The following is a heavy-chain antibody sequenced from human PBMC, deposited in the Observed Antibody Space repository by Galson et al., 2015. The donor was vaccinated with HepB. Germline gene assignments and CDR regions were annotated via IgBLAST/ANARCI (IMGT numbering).Heavy chain of an antibody. J-gene: IGHJ4*02. CDR3: AKDPSWGGSYCDY. V-gene: IGHV3-30*18. Sequence: SLRLSCAASGFTFSSYGMHWVRQAPGKGLEWVAVISYDGSNKYYADSVKGRFTISRDNSKNTLYLQMNSLRAEDTAVYYCAKDPSWGGSYCDYWGQGTLVTVSS. CDR2: ISYDGSNK. D-gene: IGHD1-26*01. CDR1: GFTFSSYG.